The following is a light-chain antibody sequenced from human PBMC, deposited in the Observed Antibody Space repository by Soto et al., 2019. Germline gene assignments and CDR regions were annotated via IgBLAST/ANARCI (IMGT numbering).Light chain of an antibody. J-gene: IGKJ4*01. Sequence: EIVLTQSPGTLSLSRGERATLSCRASQSVSSGYLAWYQQKPGQAPRLLIYGASSRATGIPDRFSGSGSGTDFTLTISRLEPEDYAVYYCQQYGSSPALTFGGGTKVEIK. CDR3: QQYGSSPALT. CDR2: GAS. CDR1: QSVSSGY. V-gene: IGKV3-20*01.